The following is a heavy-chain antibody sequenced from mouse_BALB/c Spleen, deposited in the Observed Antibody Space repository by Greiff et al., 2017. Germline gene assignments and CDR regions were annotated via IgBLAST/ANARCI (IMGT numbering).Heavy chain of an antibody. CDR2: IYPGDGDT. V-gene: IGHV1-87*01. D-gene: IGHD1-1*01. J-gene: IGHJ2*01. Sequence: QVQLQQSGAELARPGASVKLSCKASGYTFTSYWMQWVKQRPGQGLEWIGAIYPGDGDTRYTQKFKGKATLTADKSSSTAYMQLSSLASEDSAVYYCAGGAYYGSSYGYWGQGTTLTVSS. CDR3: AGGAYYGSSYGY. CDR1: GYTFTSYW.